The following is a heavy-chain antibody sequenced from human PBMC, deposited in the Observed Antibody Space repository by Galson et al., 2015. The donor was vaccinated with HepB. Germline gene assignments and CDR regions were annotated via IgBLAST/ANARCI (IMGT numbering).Heavy chain of an antibody. D-gene: IGHD5-24*01. Sequence: SVKVSCKASGGTFSSYAISWVRQAPGQGLEWMGGIIPIFGTANYAQKFQGRVTTTADESTSTAYMELSSLRSEDTAVYYCARSGHARGYFDYWGQGTLVTVSS. CDR2: IIPIFGTA. J-gene: IGHJ4*02. V-gene: IGHV1-69*13. CDR3: ARSGHARGYFDY. CDR1: GGTFSSYA.